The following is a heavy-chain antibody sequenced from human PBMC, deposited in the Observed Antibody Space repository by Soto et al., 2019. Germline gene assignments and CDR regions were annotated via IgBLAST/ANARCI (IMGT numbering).Heavy chain of an antibody. CDR2: ISAYNGNT. D-gene: IGHD3-16*02. J-gene: IGHJ6*02. CDR3: AREEDYDYVWGSYRYGMDV. V-gene: IGHV1-18*01. Sequence: ASVKVSCKASGYTFTSYGISWVRQAPGQGLEWMGWISAYNGNTNYAQKLQGRVTMTTDTSTSTAYMELRSLRSDDTAVYYCAREEDYDYVWGSYRYGMDVCGQGTTVTVSS. CDR1: GYTFTSYG.